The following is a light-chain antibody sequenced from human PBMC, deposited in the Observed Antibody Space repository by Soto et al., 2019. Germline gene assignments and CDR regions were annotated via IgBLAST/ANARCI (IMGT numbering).Light chain of an antibody. Sequence: DIQMTQSPSSLSASVGDRVTITCRASQNIRNYLNWYQQRPGKTPNLLVYAASNLRSGVLSRFSGSGSGTDFTLTISSLQPEDFATYYCQQIHSTSSYTFGQGTRVDIK. V-gene: IGKV1-39*01. CDR3: QQIHSTSSYT. J-gene: IGKJ2*01. CDR1: QNIRNY. CDR2: AAS.